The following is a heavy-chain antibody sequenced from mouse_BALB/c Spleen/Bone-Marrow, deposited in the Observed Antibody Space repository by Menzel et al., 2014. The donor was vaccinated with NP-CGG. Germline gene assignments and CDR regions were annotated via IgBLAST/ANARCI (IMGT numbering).Heavy chain of an antibody. V-gene: IGHV1S34*01. J-gene: IGHJ1*01. Sequence: LVKTGASVKISCKASGYSFTGYYIHWVKQSHGKSLEWIGYISCYNGATSHNQKFEGKATFTVDTPSSTAYMQFNSLTSEDSAVYYCARGDTTATHWYFDVWGAGTTVTVSS. D-gene: IGHD1-2*01. CDR2: ISCYNGAT. CDR1: GYSFTGYY. CDR3: ARGDTTATHWYFDV.